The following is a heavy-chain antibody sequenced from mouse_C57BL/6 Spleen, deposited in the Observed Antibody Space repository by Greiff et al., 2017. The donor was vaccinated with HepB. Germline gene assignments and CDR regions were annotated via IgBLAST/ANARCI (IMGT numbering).Heavy chain of an antibody. CDR3: ARGGMITKAWFAY. Sequence: EVHLVESGGGLVKPGGSLKLSCAASGFTFSSYAMSWVRQTPEKRLEWVATISDGGSYTYYPDNVKGRFTISRDNAKNNLYLQMSHLKSEDTAMYYCARGGMITKAWFAYWGQGTLVTVSA. CDR2: ISDGGSYT. CDR1: GFTFSSYA. D-gene: IGHD2-4*01. J-gene: IGHJ3*01. V-gene: IGHV5-4*01.